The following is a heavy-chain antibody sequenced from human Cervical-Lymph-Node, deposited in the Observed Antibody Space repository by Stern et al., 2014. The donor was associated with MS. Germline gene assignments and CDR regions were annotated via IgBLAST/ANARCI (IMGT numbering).Heavy chain of an antibody. CDR2: IGTAGDT. CDR1: GFTFSSYD. D-gene: IGHD1-14*01. Sequence: EVQLVQSGGGLVQPGGSLRLSCAASGFTFSSYDMHWVRQATGKGLEWVSTIGTAGDTYYPGSVKGRFTISSENAKNSLHLQMNSLRAGDTAVYYCARNRHGYYYYGMDVWGQGTTVTVSS. J-gene: IGHJ6*02. CDR3: ARNRHGYYYYGMDV. V-gene: IGHV3-13*01.